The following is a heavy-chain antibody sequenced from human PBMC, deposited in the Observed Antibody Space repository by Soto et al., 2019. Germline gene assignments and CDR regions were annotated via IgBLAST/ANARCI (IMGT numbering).Heavy chain of an antibody. J-gene: IGHJ6*02. CDR1: GFTFSSYA. CDR3: AKWVGGGYDYYYYGMDV. CDR2: ISYDGSNK. V-gene: IGHV3-30-3*02. D-gene: IGHD5-12*01. Sequence: PGGSLRLSCAASGFTFSSYAMHWVRQAPGKGLEWVAVISYDGSNKYYADSVKGRFTISRDNSKNTLYLQMNSLRAEDTAVYYCAKWVGGGYDYYYYGMDVWGQGTTVTV.